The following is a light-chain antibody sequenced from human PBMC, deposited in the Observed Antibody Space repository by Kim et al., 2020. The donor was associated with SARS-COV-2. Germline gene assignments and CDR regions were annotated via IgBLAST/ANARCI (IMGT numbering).Light chain of an antibody. Sequence: ELTHPPSASASLGASVTLTCTLSSGYSNYKVDWYQQRPGKGPRFVMRVGTGGIVGSKGDGIPDRFSVLGSGLNRYLTIKNIQEEDESDYHCGADHGSGSNFVVFGGGTQLTVL. CDR2: VGTGGIVG. CDR3: GADHGSGSNFVV. J-gene: IGLJ2*01. CDR1: SGYSNYK. V-gene: IGLV9-49*01.